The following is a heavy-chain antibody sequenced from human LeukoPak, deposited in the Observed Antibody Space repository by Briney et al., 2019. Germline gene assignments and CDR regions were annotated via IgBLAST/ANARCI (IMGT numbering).Heavy chain of an antibody. CDR1: GGSISSSSYY. J-gene: IGHJ4*02. V-gene: IGHV4-39*01. CDR3: ARQGGQLATFDY. Sequence: SETLSLTCTVSGGSISSSSYYWGWIRQPPGKGLEWIGSIYYSGSTYYNPSLKSRVTISVDTPKNQFSLKLSSVTAADTAVYYCARQGGQLATFDYWGQGTLVTVSS. D-gene: IGHD6-6*01. CDR2: IYYSGST.